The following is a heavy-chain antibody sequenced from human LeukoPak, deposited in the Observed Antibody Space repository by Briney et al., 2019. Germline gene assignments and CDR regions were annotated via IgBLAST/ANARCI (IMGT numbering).Heavy chain of an antibody. J-gene: IGHJ4*02. V-gene: IGHV4-39*01. CDR2: IYYSGST. D-gene: IGHD4-17*01. CDR3: AIHGDYPYYFDY. Sequence: PSETLSLTCTVSGGSISSSSYSWGWIRQPPGKGLEWIGSIYYSGSTYYNPSLKSRVTISVDTSKNQFSLKLSSVTAADTAVYYCAIHGDYPYYFDYWGQGTLVTVSS. CDR1: GGSISSSSYS.